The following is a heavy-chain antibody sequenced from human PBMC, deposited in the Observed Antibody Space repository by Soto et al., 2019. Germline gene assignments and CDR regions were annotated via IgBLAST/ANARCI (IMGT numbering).Heavy chain of an antibody. CDR3: ARPVLENDYGDYVDRVRGNWFDP. CDR2: ISAYNGNT. Sequence: ASVKVSCKASGYTFTSYGISWVRQAPGQGLEWMGWISAYNGNTNYAQKLQGRVTMTTDTSTSTAYMELRSLRSDDTAVYYCARPVLENDYGDYVDRVRGNWFDPWGQGTLVTVSS. CDR1: GYTFTSYG. V-gene: IGHV1-18*01. J-gene: IGHJ5*02. D-gene: IGHD4-17*01.